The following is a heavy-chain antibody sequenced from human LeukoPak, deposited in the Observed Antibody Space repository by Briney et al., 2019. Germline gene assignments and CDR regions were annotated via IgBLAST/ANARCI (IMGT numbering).Heavy chain of an antibody. D-gene: IGHD3-10*01. CDR2: ISYDGSNK. V-gene: IGHV3-30*01. J-gene: IGHJ4*02. CDR3: ARAQITMVRGVTPSGVDY. Sequence: GGSLRLSCAASGFTFSSYAMPWVRQAPGKGLEWVAVISYDGSNKYYADSVKGRFTISRDNYKNTLYLQMNSLRAEDTAVYYCARAQITMVRGVTPSGVDYWGQGTLVTVSS. CDR1: GFTFSSYA.